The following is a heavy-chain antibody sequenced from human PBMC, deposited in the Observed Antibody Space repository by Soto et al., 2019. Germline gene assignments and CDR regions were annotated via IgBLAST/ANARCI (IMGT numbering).Heavy chain of an antibody. D-gene: IGHD2-21*02. CDR2: IYWDDDK. V-gene: IGHV2-5*02. J-gene: IGHJ6*02. CDR1: GFSLSTTGVG. Sequence: QITLKESGPPLVNPTQTLTLTCTFSGFSLSTTGVGVGWIRQPPGKALEWLALIYWDDDKRYNPSLNSRLTITKATSKNQVVLAMTNMDPVDTATYYCVQSRCGGDCLQSYSSHSYYGLDVWGQGTTVTVSS. CDR3: VQSRCGGDCLQSYSSHSYYGLDV.